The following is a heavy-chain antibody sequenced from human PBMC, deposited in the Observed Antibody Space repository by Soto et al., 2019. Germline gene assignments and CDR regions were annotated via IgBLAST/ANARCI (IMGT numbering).Heavy chain of an antibody. Sequence: EVQLVESGGGLVQPGGSLRLSCAASGVTVSSNYMSWVRQAPGKGLEWVSVIYSGGSTYYADSVKGRFTISRDNSKNTLYLRMNRRRAEDTAVYYCARHGYNYGGGYFAYWGQGTLVTVSS. V-gene: IGHV3-66*04. J-gene: IGHJ4*02. CDR1: GVTVSSNY. CDR2: IYSGGST. CDR3: ARHGYNYGGGYFAY. D-gene: IGHD5-18*01.